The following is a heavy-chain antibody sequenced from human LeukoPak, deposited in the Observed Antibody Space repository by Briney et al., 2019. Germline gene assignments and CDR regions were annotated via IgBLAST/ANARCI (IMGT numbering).Heavy chain of an antibody. V-gene: IGHV4-34*01. CDR1: GGSFGGYY. D-gene: IGHD6-13*01. CDR2: INHSGST. Sequence: SETLSLTCAVYGGSFGGYYWSWIRQPPGKGLEWIGEINHSGSTNYNPSLKSRVTISVDTSKNKSSLKLSSVTAADTAVYYCARGRGSSWLYYFDYWGQGTLVTVSS. CDR3: ARGRGSSWLYYFDY. J-gene: IGHJ4*02.